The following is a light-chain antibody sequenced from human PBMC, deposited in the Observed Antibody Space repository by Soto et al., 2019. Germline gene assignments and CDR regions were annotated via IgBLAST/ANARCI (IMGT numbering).Light chain of an antibody. J-gene: IGKJ1*01. Sequence: EIVMTQSPATLSVSPVERGTLSCMASQSVSNNLAWYQQKPGRAPRLLIYGASTRATGIPARFRGSGSGTEFTLTISSLQSEDFAVYYCQQYNNWPPWTFGQGTKVDIK. CDR3: QQYNNWPPWT. V-gene: IGKV3-15*01. CDR2: GAS. CDR1: QSVSNN.